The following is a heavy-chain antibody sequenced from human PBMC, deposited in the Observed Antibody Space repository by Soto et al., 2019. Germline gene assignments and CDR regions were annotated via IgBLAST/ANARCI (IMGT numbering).Heavy chain of an antibody. V-gene: IGHV3-23*01. D-gene: IGHD1-26*01. J-gene: IGHJ4*02. CDR2: ISGSGGST. Sequence: GGSLRLSCAASGFTFSSYAMSWVRQAPGKGLEWVSAISGSGGSTYYADSVKGRFTISRDNSKNTLYLQMNSLRAEDTAVYYCARKNSGSYCFDYWGQGTLVTVSS. CDR3: ARKNSGSYCFDY. CDR1: GFTFSSYA.